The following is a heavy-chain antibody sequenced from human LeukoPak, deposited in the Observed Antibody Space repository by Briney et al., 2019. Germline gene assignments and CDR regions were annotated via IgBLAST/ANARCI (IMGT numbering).Heavy chain of an antibody. CDR1: GGSFSGYY. Sequence: SETLSLTCAVYGGSFSGYYWSWIRQPPGKGLEWIGSIYYSGSTYYNPSLKSRVTISVDTSKNQFSLKLSSVTAADTAVYYCARGREGAGTIDYWGQGTLVTVSS. J-gene: IGHJ4*02. D-gene: IGHD6-19*01. V-gene: IGHV4-34*01. CDR2: IYYSGST. CDR3: ARGREGAGTIDY.